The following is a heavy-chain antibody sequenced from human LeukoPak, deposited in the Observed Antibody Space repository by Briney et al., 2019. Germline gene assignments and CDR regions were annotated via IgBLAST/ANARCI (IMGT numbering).Heavy chain of an antibody. Sequence: PSETLSLTCTVSGGSISSSSYYWGWIRQPPGKGLEWIGEINHSESTNYNPSLKSRVTISVDTSKNQFSLKLSSVTAADTAVYYCARHSWGSGSYAYYYGMDVWGQGTTVTVSS. D-gene: IGHD3-10*01. V-gene: IGHV4-39*01. CDR1: GGSISSSSYY. CDR3: ARHSWGSGSYAYYYGMDV. CDR2: INHSEST. J-gene: IGHJ6*02.